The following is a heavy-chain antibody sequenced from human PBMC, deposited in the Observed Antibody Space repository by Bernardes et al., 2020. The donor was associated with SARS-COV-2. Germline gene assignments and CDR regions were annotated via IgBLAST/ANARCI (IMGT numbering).Heavy chain of an antibody. V-gene: IGHV3-74*01. J-gene: IGHJ4*02. Sequence: GGSLRLSCAASGITFTNYCMHWVRQAPGQGLVWVSRISGDGRTTSYADSVKGRFTISRDNAKNTLYLQMTSLTAEDTALYYCARGSGNYYFDYWGQGTLITVAS. CDR1: GITFTNYC. CDR2: ISGDGRTT. D-gene: IGHD6-19*01. CDR3: ARGSGNYYFDY.